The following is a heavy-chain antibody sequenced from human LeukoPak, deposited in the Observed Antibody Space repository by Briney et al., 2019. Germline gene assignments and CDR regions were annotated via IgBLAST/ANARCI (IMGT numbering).Heavy chain of an antibody. D-gene: IGHD6-13*01. CDR2: IYSSGST. J-gene: IGHJ4*02. CDR3: AGLVPHRPLDY. CDR1: GGSVSSDSDF. Sequence: PSETLSLTCSVSGGSVSSDSDFWNWVRQPPGKGLEWIGYIYSSGSTNYNRSLKSRVTISLDTSKNQFSLKLSSVTAADTAVYYCAGLVPHRPLDYWGQGTPVTVSS. V-gene: IGHV4-61*01.